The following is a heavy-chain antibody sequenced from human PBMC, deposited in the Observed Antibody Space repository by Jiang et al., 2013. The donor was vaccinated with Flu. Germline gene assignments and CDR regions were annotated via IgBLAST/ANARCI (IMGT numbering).Heavy chain of an antibody. CDR2: IHPGDSDT. V-gene: IGHV5-51*03. J-gene: IGHJ4*02. CDR1: GYSFTSYW. D-gene: IGHD6-13*01. Sequence: GAEVKKPGRSLKISCKGSGYSFTSYWIGWVRRVPGKGLEWMGIIHPGDSDTRYSPSFQGQVTISADKSISTAYLQWSSLKASDTAMYYCARGHIAAAGTDYWGQGTPGHRLL. CDR3: ARGHIAAAGTDY.